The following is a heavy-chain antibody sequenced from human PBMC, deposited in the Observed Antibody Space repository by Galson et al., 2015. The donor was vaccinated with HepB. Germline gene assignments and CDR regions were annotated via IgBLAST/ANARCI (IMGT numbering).Heavy chain of an antibody. Sequence: SLRLSCAASGFTFGDYAMSWFRQAPGKGLEWVGFIRSKAYGGTTEYAASVKGRFTISRDDSKSIAYLQMNSLKTEDTAVYYCTRYSSSPSGYYYYMDVWGKGTTVTVSS. D-gene: IGHD6-6*01. CDR1: GFTFGDYA. CDR3: TRYSSSPSGYYYYMDV. CDR2: IRSKAYGGTT. V-gene: IGHV3-49*03. J-gene: IGHJ6*03.